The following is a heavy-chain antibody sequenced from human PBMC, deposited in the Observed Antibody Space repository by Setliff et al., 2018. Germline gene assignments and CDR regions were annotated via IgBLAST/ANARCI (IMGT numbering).Heavy chain of an antibody. J-gene: IGHJ4*02. CDR3: ARASVVHAIAVGY. CDR1: GGSISTYY. Sequence: PSETLSLTCTLSGGSISTYYWSWIWRPAGKGLEWIGRVFVDGSTNYNPSLKSRVTMSVDTSKNQFSLNLTSVTAADTAVYYCARASVVHAIAVGYWGQGTLVTVSS. V-gene: IGHV4-4*07. D-gene: IGHD2-15*01. CDR2: VFVDGST.